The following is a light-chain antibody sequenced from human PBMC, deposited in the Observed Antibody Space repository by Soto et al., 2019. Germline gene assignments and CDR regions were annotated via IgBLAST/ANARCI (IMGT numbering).Light chain of an antibody. J-gene: IGKJ4*01. CDR2: SAS. CDR1: QAISSY. V-gene: IGKV1-9*01. CDR3: QQLNSYPLT. Sequence: IQLTQSPSSLSASVGDRVTITCRASQAISSYLAWYQQKPGKAPKLLIYSASTMQSGVPSRFSGSGSGTDFTLAISSLQPGDFATYYCQQLNSYPLTCGGGTNVEIK.